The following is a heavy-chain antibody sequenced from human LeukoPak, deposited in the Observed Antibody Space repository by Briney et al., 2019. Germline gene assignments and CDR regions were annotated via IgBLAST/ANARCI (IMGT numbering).Heavy chain of an antibody. CDR1: GGSITPNF. Sequence: SETLSLTCTVSGGSITPNFWSWVRQPPGKGLEWIGYIYYTGRTIYNPSVKSRVTISVDTSKNQFSLRLSSVTAADTAMYYCARHPPVPLFENGMDVWGQGTTVTVSS. V-gene: IGHV4-59*08. J-gene: IGHJ6*02. CDR2: IYYTGRT. CDR3: ARHPPVPLFENGMDV.